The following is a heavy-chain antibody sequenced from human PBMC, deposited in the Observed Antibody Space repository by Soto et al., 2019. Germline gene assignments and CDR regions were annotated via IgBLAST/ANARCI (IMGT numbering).Heavy chain of an antibody. CDR2: MNPNSGNT. CDR3: GTRRDYYYYRDV. D-gene: IGHD1-7*01. V-gene: IGHV1-8*01. Sequence: QVQLVQSGAEVKKPGASVKVSCKASGYTFTSYDINWVRQATGQGLEWMGWMNPNSGNTGYAQKFKGRVTMTRNTSIRTAYMEMSSLRSEDTAVYYCGTRRDYYYYRDVCGKGTTVTVYS. CDR1: GYTFTSYD. J-gene: IGHJ6*03.